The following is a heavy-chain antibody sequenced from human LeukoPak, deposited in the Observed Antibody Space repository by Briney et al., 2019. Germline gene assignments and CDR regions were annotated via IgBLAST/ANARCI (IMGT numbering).Heavy chain of an antibody. D-gene: IGHD1-26*01. CDR2: ISSNGGST. Sequence: PGGSQRLSCAASGFTFSSYAVHWVRQAPGKGLEYVSGISSNGGSTNYANSVKGRFTISRDNSKNTLYLQMGSLRVEDMAVYYYARDLRGSNAYWGQGTLVTVSS. CDR3: ARDLRGSNAY. J-gene: IGHJ4*02. CDR1: GFTFSSYA. V-gene: IGHV3-64*01.